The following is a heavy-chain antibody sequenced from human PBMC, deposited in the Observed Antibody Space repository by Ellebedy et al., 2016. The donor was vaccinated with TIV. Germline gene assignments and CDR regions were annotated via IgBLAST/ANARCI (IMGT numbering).Heavy chain of an antibody. CDR1: GGSISSYY. Sequence: MPGGSLRLSCTVSGGSISSYYWSWIRQPPGKGLEWIGEINHSRSTNYNPSLKSRVTISVDTSKNQFSLKLSSVTAADTAVYYCASILEMATITTDYWGQGTLVTVSS. CDR3: ASILEMATITTDY. V-gene: IGHV4-34*01. J-gene: IGHJ4*02. CDR2: INHSRST. D-gene: IGHD5-24*01.